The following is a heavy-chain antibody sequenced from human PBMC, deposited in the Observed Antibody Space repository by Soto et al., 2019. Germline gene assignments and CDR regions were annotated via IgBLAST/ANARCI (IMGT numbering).Heavy chain of an antibody. Sequence: SETLSLTCTVSGGSIRSGDYYWSWIRQTPERGLEWCGYVHYSGNTFYNPSLKSRATISLDTSRNQFSLNLTSVTAADSAVYYCAREIMAADHFDYWGQGALVTVSS. CDR2: VHYSGNT. CDR3: AREIMAADHFDY. CDR1: GGSIRSGDYY. D-gene: IGHD6-13*01. V-gene: IGHV4-30-4*01. J-gene: IGHJ4*02.